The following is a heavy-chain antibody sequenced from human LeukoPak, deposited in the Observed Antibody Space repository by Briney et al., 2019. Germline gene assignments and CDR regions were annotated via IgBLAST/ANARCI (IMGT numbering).Heavy chain of an antibody. Sequence: ASVKVSCKVSEYTLTELSMHWVRETPGTGVEWLGGFDSEDGAIIYAQKFQGRVTMSDGTSTDTAYMGLGSLRSDDTAVYYCAADRGVYRGSYCTAFDIWGQGTMVTVSS. CDR2: FDSEDGAI. V-gene: IGHV1-24*01. CDR1: EYTLTELS. D-gene: IGHD1-26*01. CDR3: AADRGVYRGSYCTAFDI. J-gene: IGHJ3*02.